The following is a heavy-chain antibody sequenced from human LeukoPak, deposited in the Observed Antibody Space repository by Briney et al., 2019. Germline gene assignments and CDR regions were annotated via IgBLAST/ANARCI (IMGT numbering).Heavy chain of an antibody. CDR2: IYYSGST. V-gene: IGHV4-31*03. Sequence: PSETLSLTRTVSGGSISSGGFYWSWIRQHPGEGLGWIGYIYYSGSTYYNPSLKSRVTISVDTSKNQFSLKLTSVTAADTAVYYCARNVIAAADYFDSWGQGTPVTVSS. CDR3: ARNVIAAADYFDS. CDR1: GGSISSGGFY. D-gene: IGHD6-13*01. J-gene: IGHJ4*02.